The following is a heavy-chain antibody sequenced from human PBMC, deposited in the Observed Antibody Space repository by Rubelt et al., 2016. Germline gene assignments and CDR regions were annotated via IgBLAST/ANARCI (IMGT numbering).Heavy chain of an antibody. CDR2: IYYSGST. CDR3: ARGPYSSGWYGDY. V-gene: IGHV4-39*01. D-gene: IGHD6-19*01. CDR1: GGSISSSSYY. Sequence: QVQLQESGPGLVKPSETLSLTCTVSGGSISSSSYYWGWIRQPPGKGLEWIGSIYYSGSTYYNPSLKSRVTISVDTSKNQFSLRLSSVTAADTAVYYCARGPYSSGWYGDYWGQGTLVTVSS. J-gene: IGHJ4*02.